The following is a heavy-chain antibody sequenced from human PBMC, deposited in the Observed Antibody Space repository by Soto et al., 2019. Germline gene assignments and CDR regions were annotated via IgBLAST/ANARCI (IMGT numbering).Heavy chain of an antibody. CDR2: IIPIFGTA. Sequence: QVQLVQSGAEVKKPGSSVKVSCKASGGTFSSYAISWVRQAPGQGLEWMGGIIPIFGTANYAQKFQGRVTITADESTSTANMELSSMRSEDTAVYYCARDRNWNYLDNDILTCFYYGMDVWGQGTTVTVSS. J-gene: IGHJ6*02. V-gene: IGHV1-69*01. CDR1: GGTFSSYA. D-gene: IGHD3-9*01. CDR3: ARDRNWNYLDNDILTCFYYGMDV.